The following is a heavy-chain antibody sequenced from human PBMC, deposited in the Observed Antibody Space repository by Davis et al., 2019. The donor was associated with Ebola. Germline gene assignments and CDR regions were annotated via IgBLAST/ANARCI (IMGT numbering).Heavy chain of an antibody. CDR3: ARHPRGDYVSWFDS. CDR1: GFTFSSYG. J-gene: IGHJ5*01. Sequence: GESLKISCAASGFTFSSYGMHWVRQAPGKGLEWVAVIWYDGSNKYYADSVKGRFTISRDNSKNTLYLQMNSLRADDTAVYYCARHPRGDYVSWFDSWGQGTLVTVSS. CDR2: IWYDGSNK. V-gene: IGHV3-33*01. D-gene: IGHD4-17*01.